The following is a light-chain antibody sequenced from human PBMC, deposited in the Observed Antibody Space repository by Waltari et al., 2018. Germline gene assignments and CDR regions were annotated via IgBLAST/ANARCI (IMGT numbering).Light chain of an antibody. CDR2: KDS. Sequence: SYELTQSPSVSVSPGQTARITCSGEGLSNQYAYWYQQKAGQAPVAVIYKDSERPSGIPARFSGSSSGTSVTLTISGVQPEDEADYYCQSADNIGSFYVFGPGTKVTVL. V-gene: IGLV3-25*03. CDR1: GLSNQY. CDR3: QSADNIGSFYV. J-gene: IGLJ1*01.